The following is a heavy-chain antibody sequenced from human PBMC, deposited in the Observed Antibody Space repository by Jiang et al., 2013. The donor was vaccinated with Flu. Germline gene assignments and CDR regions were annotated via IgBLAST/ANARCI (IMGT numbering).Heavy chain of an antibody. CDR2: IDWDDDK. V-gene: IGHV2-70*04. CDR3: ARIGNYDSRGYYYFDF. Sequence: KPTQTLTLTCTFSGFSLNTRGTRVSWIRQPPGKALEWLARIDWDDDKFYSTSLKARLSISKDTSKNQVVLTMTNMDPMDTATYFCARIGNYDSRGYYYFDFWGQGTVVTVSS. J-gene: IGHJ4*02. CDR1: GFSLNTRGTR. D-gene: IGHD3-22*01.